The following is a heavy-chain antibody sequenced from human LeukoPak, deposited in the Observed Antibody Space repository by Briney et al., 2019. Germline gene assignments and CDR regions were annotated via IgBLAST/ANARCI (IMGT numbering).Heavy chain of an antibody. CDR3: ASSGSGSYYNFDY. CDR1: GGSFSGYY. CDR2: INDSGTA. V-gene: IGHV4-34*01. J-gene: IGHJ4*02. D-gene: IGHD3-10*01. Sequence: PSETLSLTCAVYGGSFSGYYWSWIRQPPGKGLEWIGEINDSGTANSNPSLKSRVTITLDTSKNLFSLKLSAVTAADTAVYYCASSGSGSYYNFDYWGQGTLVTVSS.